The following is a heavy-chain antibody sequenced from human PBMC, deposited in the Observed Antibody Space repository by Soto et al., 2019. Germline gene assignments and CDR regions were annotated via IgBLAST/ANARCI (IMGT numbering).Heavy chain of an antibody. J-gene: IGHJ4*02. D-gene: IGHD2-15*01. CDR2: IIPIFGST. V-gene: IGHV1-69*12. CDR1: GGTFNSYD. CDR3: ARKLLESHGFPE. Sequence: QVQLVQSGAEVKKPGSSVKVSCKASGGTFNSYDITWVRLAPGQGLEWMGGIIPIFGSTNYAQKFQGRVTITADESTSTAYMELSRLRSEDTAVYYCARKLLESHGFPEWGQGTLVTVSS.